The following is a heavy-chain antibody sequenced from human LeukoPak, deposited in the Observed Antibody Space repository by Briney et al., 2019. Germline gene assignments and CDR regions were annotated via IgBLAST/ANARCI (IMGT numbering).Heavy chain of an antibody. J-gene: IGHJ3*02. V-gene: IGHV5-51*01. CDR1: GYSFTNYW. CDR3: ARGRGRQATDAFDI. D-gene: IGHD3-16*01. Sequence: GESLKISCKGSGYSFTNYWIEWVRQMPGKGLECMGIIYPADSDTRYSPSFQGQVTISADKSISTAYLQCSSLKASDTAMYYCARGRGRQATDAFDIWGQGTMVTVSS. CDR2: IYPADSDT.